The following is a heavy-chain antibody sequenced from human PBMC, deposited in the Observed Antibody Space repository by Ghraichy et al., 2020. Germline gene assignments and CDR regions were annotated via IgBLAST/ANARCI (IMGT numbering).Heavy chain of an antibody. CDR3: AIDRGLIIGWNDNWFDP. V-gene: IGHV6-1*01. CDR1: GDSVSSNSAA. Sequence: SQTLSLTYAISGDSVSSNSAAWNWIRQSPSRGLEWLGRTYYRSKWYNDYAVSVKSRITINPDTSKNQFSLQLNSVTPEDTAVYYCAIDRGLIIGWNDNWFDPWDQGTLVTVSS. CDR2: TYYRSKWYN. D-gene: IGHD1-1*01. J-gene: IGHJ5*02.